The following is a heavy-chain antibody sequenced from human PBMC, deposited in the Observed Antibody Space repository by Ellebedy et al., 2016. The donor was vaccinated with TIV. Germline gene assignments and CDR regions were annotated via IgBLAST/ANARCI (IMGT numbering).Heavy chain of an antibody. CDR3: ARDVGGSYSSLAFDI. J-gene: IGHJ3*02. V-gene: IGHV3-7*01. CDR2: IKQDGSEK. CDR1: GFIVSSNY. D-gene: IGHD1-26*01. Sequence: GESLKISCAASGFIVSSNYMSWVRQAPGKGLEWVANIKQDGSEKYYVDSVKGRFTISRDNSKNPLYLQMNSLRAEDTAVYYCARDVGGSYSSLAFDIWGQGTMVTVSS.